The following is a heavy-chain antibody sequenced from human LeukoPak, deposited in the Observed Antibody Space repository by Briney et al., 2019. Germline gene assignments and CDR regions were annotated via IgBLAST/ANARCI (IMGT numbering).Heavy chain of an antibody. J-gene: IGHJ6*03. V-gene: IGHV3-21*01. CDR3: ARGGLLYYMDV. D-gene: IGHD6-25*01. CDR1: GFTFSNFA. CDR2: ISSSSYI. Sequence: GGSLRLSCATSGFTFSNFAMSWVRQAPGKGLEWVSSISSSSYIYYADSVKGRFTISRDNAKNSLYLQMNSLRAEDTAVYYCARGGLLYYMDVWGEGTTVTVSS.